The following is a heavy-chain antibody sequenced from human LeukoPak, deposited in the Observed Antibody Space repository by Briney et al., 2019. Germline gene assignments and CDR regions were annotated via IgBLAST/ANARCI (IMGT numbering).Heavy chain of an antibody. CDR1: GGSFSGYY. D-gene: IGHD5-18*01. CDR3: ATLWLRGLVAFDI. Sequence: SETLSLTCAVSGGSFSGYYWSWIRQPPGKGLEWIGEINHSGSTNYNPSPKSRVTISADTSKNQFSLKLSSVTAADTAVYYSATLWLRGLVAFDIWGQGTMVTVSS. CDR2: INHSGST. J-gene: IGHJ3*02. V-gene: IGHV4-34*01.